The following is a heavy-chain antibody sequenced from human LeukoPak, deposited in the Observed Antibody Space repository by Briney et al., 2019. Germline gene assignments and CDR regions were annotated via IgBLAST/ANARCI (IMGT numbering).Heavy chain of an antibody. V-gene: IGHV3-48*01. CDR3: ARDGFLGRAVDGFDI. CDR2: ISSSSSTI. Sequence: GGSLRLSCAASGFTFSSYSMNWVRQAPGKGLEWVSYISSSSSTIYYAYSVKGRFTISRDNAKNSLYLQMNSLRAEDTAVHYCARDGFLGRAVDGFDIWGQGTMVTVSS. CDR1: GFTFSSYS. D-gene: IGHD2/OR15-2a*01. J-gene: IGHJ3*02.